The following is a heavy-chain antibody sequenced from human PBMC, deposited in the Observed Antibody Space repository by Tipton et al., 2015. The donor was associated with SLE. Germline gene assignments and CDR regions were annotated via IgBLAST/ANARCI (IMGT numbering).Heavy chain of an antibody. D-gene: IGHD5-12*01. V-gene: IGHV4-31*03. CDR2: ISYSGST. J-gene: IGHJ4*02. CDR3: ARLEYSGYDGPLY. Sequence: TLSLTCTVSGGSMNIGVLYWGWIRQHPGKGLEWIGYISYSGSTYYNPSLKSRITISVDTSQNQFYLKLTSVTAADTAVYYCARLEYSGYDGPLYWGQGTLVTVSS. CDR1: GGSMNIGVLY.